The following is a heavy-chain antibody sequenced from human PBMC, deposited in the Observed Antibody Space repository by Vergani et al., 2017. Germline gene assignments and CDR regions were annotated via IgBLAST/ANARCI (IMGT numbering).Heavy chain of an antibody. D-gene: IGHD3-16*01. CDR1: GFTFDDYA. Sequence: EVQLVESGGGLVQPGRSLRLSCAASGFTFDDYAMHWVRQAPGKVLEWVSGISWNSGSIGYADSVKGRFTISRDNAKNSLSLQMNSLRAEDTSLYYCAKEPRFGIFSPSYYYGIDVWGQGTTVTVSS. CDR2: ISWNSGSI. V-gene: IGHV3-9*01. CDR3: AKEPRFGIFSPSYYYGIDV. J-gene: IGHJ6*02.